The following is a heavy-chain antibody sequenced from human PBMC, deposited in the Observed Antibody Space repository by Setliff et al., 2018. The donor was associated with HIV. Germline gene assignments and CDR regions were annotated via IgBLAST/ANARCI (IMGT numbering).Heavy chain of an antibody. J-gene: IGHJ4*02. CDR2: ISAYNGNT. D-gene: IGHD2-2*01. CDR3: ARPAATWDFDY. Sequence: ASVKVSCKASGYTFTSYGISWVRQAPGQGLEWMGWISAYNGNTNYAQKLQGRVTMTTDTSTSTAYMELRSLTSDDTGVYYCARPAATWDFDYWGQGTLVTVSS. V-gene: IGHV1-18*01. CDR1: GYTFTSYG.